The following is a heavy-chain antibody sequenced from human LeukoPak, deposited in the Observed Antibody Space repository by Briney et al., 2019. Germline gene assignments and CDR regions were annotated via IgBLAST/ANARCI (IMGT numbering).Heavy chain of an antibody. J-gene: IGHJ4*02. CDR2: IYSGDST. D-gene: IGHD1-26*01. V-gene: IGHV3-53*01. CDR3: ARSRQLWEPFDY. CDR1: GFTFDHYR. Sequence: PGGSLRLSCVASGFTFDHYRMNWVRQAPGKGLEWVSVIYSGDSTYYADSVKGRFTISRDNSKNTLYLQMNSLRAEDTAVYYCARSRQLWEPFDYWGQGTLVTVSS.